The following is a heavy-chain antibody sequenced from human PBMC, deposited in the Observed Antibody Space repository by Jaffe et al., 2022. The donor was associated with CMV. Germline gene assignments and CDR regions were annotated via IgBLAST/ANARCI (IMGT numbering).Heavy chain of an antibody. CDR1: GFTFSDYS. CDR3: VRDADTSSFVHADY. J-gene: IGHJ4*02. D-gene: IGHD2-2*01. Sequence: EVQLVESGGGLVQPGGSLRLSCVGSGFTFSDYSMNWVRQAPGKGLEWLSYIGATISRIYYADSVKGRFTISRDNAKNSLYLQMNSLRDEDTAVYYCVRDADTSSFVHADYWGQGTLVTVSS. CDR2: IGATISRI. V-gene: IGHV3-48*02.